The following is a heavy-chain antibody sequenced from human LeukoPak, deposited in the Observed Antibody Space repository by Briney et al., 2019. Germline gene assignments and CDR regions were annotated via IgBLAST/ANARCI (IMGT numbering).Heavy chain of an antibody. CDR3: ASTPIRYFDWLFNDY. J-gene: IGHJ4*02. D-gene: IGHD3-9*01. Sequence: SETLSLTCTVSGGSISSSSYYWGWIRQPPGKGLEWIGSIYYSGSTYYNPSLKSRVTISVDTSKNQFSLKLSSVTAADTAVYYCASTPIRYFDWLFNDYWGQGTLVTVSS. CDR1: GGSISSSSYY. V-gene: IGHV4-39*07. CDR2: IYYSGST.